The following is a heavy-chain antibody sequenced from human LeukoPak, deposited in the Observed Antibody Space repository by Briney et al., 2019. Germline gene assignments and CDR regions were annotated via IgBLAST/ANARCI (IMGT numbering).Heavy chain of an antibody. J-gene: IGHJ4*02. Sequence: ASVKLSFNASGYTFTSYGISWMRHGPGQGLGWMGWISAYNGSRNYAQELEGKVRMTTDTPTSTAYMELRSLRYDHTAVYYCARGFGRDTAEPFHYWGQGTLVTVSS. CDR2: ISAYNGSR. CDR1: GYTFTSYG. V-gene: IGHV1-18*04. D-gene: IGHD1-14*01. CDR3: ARGFGRDTAEPFHY.